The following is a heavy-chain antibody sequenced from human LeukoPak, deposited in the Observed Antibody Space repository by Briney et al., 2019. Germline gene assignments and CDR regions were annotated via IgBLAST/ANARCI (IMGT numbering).Heavy chain of an antibody. Sequence: GGSLRLSCAASGFTFSSYGMHWVRQAPGKGLEWVAVIWYDGSSKYYADSVKGRFTISRDNSKNTLYLQMNSLRAEDTAVYYCARDLVAAGTFDYWGQGTLVTVSS. J-gene: IGHJ4*02. V-gene: IGHV3-33*01. CDR3: ARDLVAAGTFDY. D-gene: IGHD6-13*01. CDR1: GFTFSSYG. CDR2: IWYDGSSK.